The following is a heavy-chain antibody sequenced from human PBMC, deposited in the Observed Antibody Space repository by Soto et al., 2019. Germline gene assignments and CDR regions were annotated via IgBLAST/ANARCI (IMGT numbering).Heavy chain of an antibody. CDR2: IYYSGST. CDR1: GGSISSSSYY. D-gene: IGHD3-9*01. J-gene: IGHJ4*02. Sequence: QLQLQESGPGLVKPSETLSLTCTVSGGSISSSSYYWGWIRHPPGKGLEWIGSIYYSGSTYYNPSLKSRVTISVDTSKNQFSLKLSSVTAADTAVYYCARPSLTGFPFDYWGQGTLVTVSS. V-gene: IGHV4-39*01. CDR3: ARPSLTGFPFDY.